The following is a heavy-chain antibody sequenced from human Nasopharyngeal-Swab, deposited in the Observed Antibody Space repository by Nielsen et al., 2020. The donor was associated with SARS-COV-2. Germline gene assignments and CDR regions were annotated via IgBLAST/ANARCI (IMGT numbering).Heavy chain of an antibody. V-gene: IGHV1-18*01. J-gene: IGHJ3*02. D-gene: IGHD2-2*01. CDR2: ISAYNGNT. CDR1: GYTFTSYG. CDR3: ASNPLYCSSTSCYHDAFDI. Sequence: ASVQVSCKASGYTFTSYGISWVRQSPGQGLEWMGWISAYNGNTNYAQKLQGRVTMTTDTSTSTAYMELRSLRSDDTAVYYCASNPLYCSSTSCYHDAFDIWGQGTTVTVSS.